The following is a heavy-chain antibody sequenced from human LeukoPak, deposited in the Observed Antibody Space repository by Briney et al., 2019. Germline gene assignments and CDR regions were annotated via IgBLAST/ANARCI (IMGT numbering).Heavy chain of an antibody. D-gene: IGHD2-8*01. CDR1: GGSISSSSYY. J-gene: IGHJ6*03. CDR2: IYYSGIT. V-gene: IGHV4-39*01. Sequence: SETLSLTCTVSGGSISSSSYYWGWIRQPPGKGLEWIGSIYYSGITYYNPSLKRRVTISVDTSKNQFSLRLSSVTATDTAVYYCARGDSLRGLSYYYMDVWGKGTTVTVSS. CDR3: ARGDSLRGLSYYYMDV.